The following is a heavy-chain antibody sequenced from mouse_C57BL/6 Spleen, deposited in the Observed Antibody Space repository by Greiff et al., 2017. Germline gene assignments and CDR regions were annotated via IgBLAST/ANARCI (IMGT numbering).Heavy chain of an antibody. D-gene: IGHD1-1*01. CDR3: AREGDYYGSSLRNFDY. CDR2: IDPSDSYT. Sequence: VQLQQPGAELVKPGASVKLSCKASGYTFTSYWMQWVKQRPGQGLEWIGEIDPSDSYTNYNQKFKGKAKLTVDTSSSTAYMQLSSLTSEDSAVYYCAREGDYYGSSLRNFDYWGQGTTLTVSS. V-gene: IGHV1-50*01. CDR1: GYTFTSYW. J-gene: IGHJ2*01.